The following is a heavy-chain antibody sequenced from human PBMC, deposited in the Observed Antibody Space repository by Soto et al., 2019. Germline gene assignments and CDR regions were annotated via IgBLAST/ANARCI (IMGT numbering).Heavy chain of an antibody. V-gene: IGHV3-30*18. J-gene: IGHJ4*02. CDR2: ILYDGSNK. CDR1: WVTFSNYG. D-gene: IGHD2-15*01. Sequence: GGSMRLACASSWVTFSNYGMDWVRQAPGKGLEWVAGILYDGSNKYYADSVKGRISISRDNSKNTLYLQMNSLRAEDTAVYYCAKQGFGNSDYWGQGTLVTVS. CDR3: AKQGFGNSDY.